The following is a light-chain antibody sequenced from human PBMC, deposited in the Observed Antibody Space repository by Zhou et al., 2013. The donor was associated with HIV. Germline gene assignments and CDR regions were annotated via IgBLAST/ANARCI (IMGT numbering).Light chain of an antibody. CDR1: QSISTW. V-gene: IGKV1-5*03. J-gene: IGKJ5*01. CDR2: KAS. CDR3: QQANSFPPT. Sequence: DIQMTQSPSTLSASVGDRVTITCRASQSISTWLAWYQQKPGKAPKLLIYKASSLQSGVPSRFSGSGSGTYFTLTINGLQPEDFATYYCQQANSFPPTFGQGTRLDI.